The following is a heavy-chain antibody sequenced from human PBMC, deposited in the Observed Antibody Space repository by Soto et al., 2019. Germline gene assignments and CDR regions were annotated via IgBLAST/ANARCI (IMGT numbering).Heavy chain of an antibody. CDR1: GGSVSSGSYY. Sequence: NPSETLSLTCTVSGGSVSSGSYYWSWIRQPPGKGLEWNGYIYYSGSNNYNPSLKSRVTISVDTSKNQFSLKLSSVTAADTAVYYCARGGGEGLTGYCDYWVQGTLVTVSS. J-gene: IGHJ4*02. V-gene: IGHV4-61*01. CDR3: ARGGGEGLTGYCDY. CDR2: IYYSGSN. D-gene: IGHD3-9*01.